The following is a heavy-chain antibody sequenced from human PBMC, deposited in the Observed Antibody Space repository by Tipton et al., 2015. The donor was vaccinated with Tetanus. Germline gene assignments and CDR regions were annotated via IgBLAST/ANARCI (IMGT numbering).Heavy chain of an antibody. CDR1: GVTVSNNY. D-gene: IGHD1-20*01. Sequence: QLVQSGGGLIQPGGSPRLSYAASGVTVSNNYMNWVRQAPGKGLEWVAVIYSNGDTYYAGSVKGRFTVSRDNSKNTLYLQMNSLRAEDTAVYYCARAPMTGVWGQGTRVTVSS. CDR2: IYSNGDT. V-gene: IGHV3-53*01. J-gene: IGHJ4*02. CDR3: ARAPMTGV.